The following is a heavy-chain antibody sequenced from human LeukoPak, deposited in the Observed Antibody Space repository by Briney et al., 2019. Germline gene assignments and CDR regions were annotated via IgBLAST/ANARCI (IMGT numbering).Heavy chain of an antibody. CDR2: IGDSGSHI. CDR3: ARDFCVIASTGGIDY. J-gene: IGHJ4*02. CDR1: GFTFNAYT. D-gene: IGHD2/OR15-2a*01. V-gene: IGHV3-21*01. Sequence: GGSLRLSCAASGFTFNAYTMKWVRQAPGKGLEWVSSIGDSGSHIFYADSVKGRFTTSRDNAKNSLYLQMNSLRAEDTAVYYCARDFCVIASTGGIDYWRQGTVVTVSS.